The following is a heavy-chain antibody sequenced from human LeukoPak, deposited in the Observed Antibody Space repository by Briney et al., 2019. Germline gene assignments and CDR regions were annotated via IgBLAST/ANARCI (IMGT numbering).Heavy chain of an antibody. V-gene: IGHV4-59*01. J-gene: IGHJ4*02. Sequence: SETLSLTCTVSGGSISSYYWSWIRQPPGKGLEWIGYIYYSGSTNYNPSLKSRVTISVDTFKNQFSLKLSSVTAADTAVYYCARVAHKYSSSLLDYWGQGTLVTVSS. CDR3: ARVAHKYSSSLLDY. D-gene: IGHD6-6*01. CDR2: IYYSGST. CDR1: GGSISSYY.